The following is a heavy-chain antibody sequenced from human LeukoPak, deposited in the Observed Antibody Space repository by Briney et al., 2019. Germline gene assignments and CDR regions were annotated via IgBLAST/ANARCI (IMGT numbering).Heavy chain of an antibody. CDR2: IYYSGST. CDR3: ARGSGGSGPFDY. J-gene: IGHJ4*02. V-gene: IGHV4-59*01. Sequence: SETLSLTCTVSGGSISSYYWSWIRQPPGKGLEGIGYIYYSGSTNYNPSLKSRVTISVDTSKNQFSLKLSSVTAADTAVYYCARGSGGSGPFDYWGQGTLVTVSS. CDR1: GGSISSYY. D-gene: IGHD2-15*01.